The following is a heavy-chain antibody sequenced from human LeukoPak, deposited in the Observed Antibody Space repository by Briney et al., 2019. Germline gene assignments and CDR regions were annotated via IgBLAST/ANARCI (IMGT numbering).Heavy chain of an antibody. D-gene: IGHD1-26*01. CDR1: GFTFGDYA. V-gene: IGHV3-49*04. CDR2: IRSKAYGGTT. J-gene: IGHJ4*02. Sequence: GGSLRLSCTASGFTFGDYAMSWVRQAPGKGLEWVGFIRSKAYGGTTEYAASVKGRFTISRDDSKSIAYLQMNSLKTEDTAVYYCTRRGVGATLWGQGTLVTVSS. CDR3: TRRGVGATL.